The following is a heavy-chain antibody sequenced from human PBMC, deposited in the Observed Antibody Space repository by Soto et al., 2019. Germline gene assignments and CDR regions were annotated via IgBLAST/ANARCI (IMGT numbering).Heavy chain of an antibody. J-gene: IGHJ5*02. D-gene: IGHD3-9*01. Sequence: SVKVSCKASRGTFSSYAISWVRQAPGQGLEWMGGIIPIFGTANYAQKFQGRVTITADESTSTAYMELSSLRSEDTAVYYCARERGRFDVLRYFDWSRSWFDPWGQGTLVTVSS. CDR3: ARERGRFDVLRYFDWSRSWFDP. CDR2: IIPIFGTA. CDR1: RGTFSSYA. V-gene: IGHV1-69*13.